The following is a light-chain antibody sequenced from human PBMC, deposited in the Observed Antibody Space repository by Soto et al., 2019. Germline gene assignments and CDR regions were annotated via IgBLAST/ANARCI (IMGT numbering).Light chain of an antibody. Sequence: QSALTQPPSASGSPGQSVTISCTGTSSDVGGYNFVSWYQQHPGKVPKSVIYEVDKRPSGVPDRFSGSKSGNTASLTVSGLQAEDEADYYCSSFGGGNKVWFGGGTKLTVL. CDR3: SSFGGGNKVW. V-gene: IGLV2-8*01. CDR2: EVD. CDR1: SSDVGGYNF. J-gene: IGLJ3*02.